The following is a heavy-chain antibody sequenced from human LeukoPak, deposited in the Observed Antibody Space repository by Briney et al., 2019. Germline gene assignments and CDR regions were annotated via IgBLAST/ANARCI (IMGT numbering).Heavy chain of an antibody. D-gene: IGHD6-13*01. CDR2: INAGSGNT. J-gene: IGHJ4*02. CDR3: ARRSIAAAGTFDY. CDR1: GYTFTSYA. Sequence: GASVKVSCKASGYTFTSYAVHWVRQAPGQRLEWMGWINAGSGNTKYSQKFQGRVTITRDTSASTAYMELSSLRSEDTAVYYCARRSIAAAGTFDYWGQGTLVTVSS. V-gene: IGHV1-3*01.